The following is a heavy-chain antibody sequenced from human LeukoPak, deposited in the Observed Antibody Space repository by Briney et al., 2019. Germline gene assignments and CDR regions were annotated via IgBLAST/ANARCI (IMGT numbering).Heavy chain of an antibody. D-gene: IGHD6-13*01. J-gene: IGHJ4*02. CDR3: ARDRLSTRWPPFDY. CDR1: GYSFTSYY. CDR2: INPNGGST. Sequence: ASVKVSCTASGYSFTSYYMHWVRQAPGQGLEWMGIINPNGGSTSYAQKFQGRVTMTRDMSTSTVYMELSSLRSEYTSVYDCARDRLSTRWPPFDYGGKGTLVTLS. V-gene: IGHV1-46*01.